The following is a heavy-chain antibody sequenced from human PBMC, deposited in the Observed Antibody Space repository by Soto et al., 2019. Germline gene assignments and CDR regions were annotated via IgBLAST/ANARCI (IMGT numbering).Heavy chain of an antibody. Sequence: EVQLVESGGGLVQPGGSLRLSCVGSGFTFSNYWMHWVRQVPGKGPVWVSGVNSAGSQSSYADFVKGRFTVSRDNAKNTLYLEMNSLSADDTAVYYCATGGYSYGWGYWGQGTLVTVSS. J-gene: IGHJ4*02. CDR2: VNSAGSQS. CDR3: ATGGYSYGWGY. CDR1: GFTFSNYW. V-gene: IGHV3-74*01. D-gene: IGHD5-18*01.